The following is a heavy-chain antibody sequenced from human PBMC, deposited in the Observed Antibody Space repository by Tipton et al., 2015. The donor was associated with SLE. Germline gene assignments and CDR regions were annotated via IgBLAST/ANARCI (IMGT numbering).Heavy chain of an antibody. CDR3: ARDHDPTTVAYAFDI. J-gene: IGHJ3*02. D-gene: IGHD4-23*01. CDR1: GGSISSYY. CDR2: IYYSGST. V-gene: IGHV4-59*01. Sequence: TLSLTCTVSGGSISSYYWSWLRQPPGKGLEWIGYIYYSGSTNYNPSLKSRVTISVDTSKNQFSLKLSSVTAADTAVYYCARDHDPTTVAYAFDIWGQGTMVTVSS.